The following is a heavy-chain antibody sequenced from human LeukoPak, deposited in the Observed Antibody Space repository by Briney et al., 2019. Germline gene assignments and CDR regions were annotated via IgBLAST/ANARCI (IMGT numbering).Heavy chain of an antibody. V-gene: IGHV1-2*02. CDR2: INSYSGGA. CDR1: GYIFSDYF. CDR3: ARDFLGRINGGANYFGMGV. J-gene: IGHJ6*02. Sequence: ASVKVSCKTSGYIFSDYFLHWVRQAPGQGPEWMGCINSYSGGAHYAQKVRDRVTMTRDTSINTAYMDLSSLRSDDTAVYYCARDFLGRINGGANYFGMGVWGQGTTVIVSS. D-gene: IGHD4/OR15-4a*01.